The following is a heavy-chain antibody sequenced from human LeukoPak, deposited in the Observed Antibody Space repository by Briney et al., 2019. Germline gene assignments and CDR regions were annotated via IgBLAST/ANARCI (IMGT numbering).Heavy chain of an antibody. CDR1: GYTFTSYY. Sequence: ASVKASCKASGYTFTSYYMHWVRQAPGQGLEWMGIINPSGGSTSYAQKFQGRVTMTRDTSTSTVYMELSSLRSEDTAVYYCARDTMPYVSPTGNWFDPWGQGTLDTVSS. D-gene: IGHD3-10*02. CDR3: ARDTMPYVSPTGNWFDP. CDR2: INPSGGST. J-gene: IGHJ5*02. V-gene: IGHV1-46*01.